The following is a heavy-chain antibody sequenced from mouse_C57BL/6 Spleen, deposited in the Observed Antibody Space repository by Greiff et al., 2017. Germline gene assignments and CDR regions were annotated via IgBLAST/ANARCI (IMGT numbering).Heavy chain of an antibody. D-gene: IGHD2-4*01. J-gene: IGHJ3*01. Sequence: VQLQQSGPELVKPGASVKISCKASGYTFTDYYMNWVKQSHGKSLEWIGDISTNNGGTSYNQRFKGKATLTVDKSSSTAYMELRSLTSEVSAGYYCARIDYDYDEAYWGQGTLVTVAA. CDR1: GYTFTDYY. V-gene: IGHV1-26*01. CDR2: ISTNNGGT. CDR3: ARIDYDYDEAY.